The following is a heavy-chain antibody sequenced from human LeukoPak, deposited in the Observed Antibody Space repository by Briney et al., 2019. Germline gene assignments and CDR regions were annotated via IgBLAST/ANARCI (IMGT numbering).Heavy chain of an antibody. CDR3: AGARGQLVAGPNWFDP. D-gene: IGHD6-19*01. Sequence: SETLSLTCAVYGGSFSVYYWSWIRQPPGKGLEWIGEINHSGSTNYNPSLKSRVTISVDTSKNQFSLKLSSVTAADTAVYYCAGARGQLVAGPNWFDPWGQGTLVTVSS. CDR1: GGSFSVYY. CDR2: INHSGST. V-gene: IGHV4-34*01. J-gene: IGHJ5*02.